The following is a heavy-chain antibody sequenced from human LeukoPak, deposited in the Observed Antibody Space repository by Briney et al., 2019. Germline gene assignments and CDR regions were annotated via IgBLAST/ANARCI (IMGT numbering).Heavy chain of an antibody. D-gene: IGHD1-26*01. J-gene: IGHJ3*02. CDR1: DGSFSGYY. CDR2: INHSGST. CDR3: ARPPIVGSMVGAFDI. V-gene: IGHV4-34*01. Sequence: KPSETLSLTCAVYDGSFSGYYWSWIRQPPGKGLEWIGEINHSGSTNYNPSLKSRVTISVDTSKNQFSLKLSSVTAADRAVYYCARPPIVGSMVGAFDIWGQGTMVTVSS.